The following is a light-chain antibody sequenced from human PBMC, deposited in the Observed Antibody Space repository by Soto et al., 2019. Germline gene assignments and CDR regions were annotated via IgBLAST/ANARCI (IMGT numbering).Light chain of an antibody. Sequence: EIVLTHSPGTLSSSPGEIATLSCRASQSIYSRYLAWYQQRPGQPPRLLIHGAFTRATGISDRFSGSGSGTDFTLTISRLEPEDFAVYYCQQRSKWPITFGQGTRLEIK. CDR2: GAF. V-gene: IGKV3D-20*02. CDR1: QSIYSRY. J-gene: IGKJ5*01. CDR3: QQRSKWPIT.